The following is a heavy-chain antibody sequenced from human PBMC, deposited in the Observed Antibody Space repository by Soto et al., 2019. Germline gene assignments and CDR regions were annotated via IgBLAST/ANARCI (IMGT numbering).Heavy chain of an antibody. CDR3: ATNEGKDGYSFDY. CDR1: GVSFTRQD. J-gene: IGHJ4*02. D-gene: IGHD5-18*01. V-gene: IGHV1-69*13. Sequence: AAGQVCCKASGVSFTRQDMRWVRQAPGQGLEWMGGIIPIFGTPQYAEKFQDRVTRTADESTRTAYMELSSLTSEDTAVYYCATNEGKDGYSFDYWGQGTLVTVSS. CDR2: IIPIFGTP.